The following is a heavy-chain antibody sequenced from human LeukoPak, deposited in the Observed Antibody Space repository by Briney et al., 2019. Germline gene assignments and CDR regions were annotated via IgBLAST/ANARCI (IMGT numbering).Heavy chain of an antibody. CDR3: ARGRGKSLAQH. CDR1: GGSFSGYY. V-gene: IGHV4-34*01. J-gene: IGHJ1*01. Sequence: SETLSLTCAVYGGSFSGYYWSWIRQPPGKGLEWIGEINHSGSTNYNPSHKSRVTISVDTSKNQFSLKLSSVTAADTAVYYCARGRGKSLAQHWGQGTLVTVS. D-gene: IGHD3-16*02. CDR2: INHSGST.